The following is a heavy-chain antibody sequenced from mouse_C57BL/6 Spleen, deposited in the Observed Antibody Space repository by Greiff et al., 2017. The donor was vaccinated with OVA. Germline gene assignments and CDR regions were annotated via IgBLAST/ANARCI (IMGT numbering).Heavy chain of an antibody. D-gene: IGHD1-1*01. CDR2: IYPGDGDT. Sequence: QVQLQQSGAELVKPGASVKISCKASGYAFSSSWMNWVKQRPGKGLEWIGRIYPGDGDTNYNGKFKGKATLTADKSSSTAYMQLSSLTSEDSAVYFCAREVATDWYFDVWGTGTTVTVSS. CDR3: AREVATDWYFDV. J-gene: IGHJ1*03. CDR1: GYAFSSSW. V-gene: IGHV1-82*01.